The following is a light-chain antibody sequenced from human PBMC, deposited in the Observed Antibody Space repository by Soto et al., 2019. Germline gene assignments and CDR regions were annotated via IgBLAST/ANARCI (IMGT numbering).Light chain of an antibody. J-gene: IGLJ1*01. CDR1: SSNIGKNS. Sequence: QSVLTQSPSAFGPPGQRVTIPCSGSSSNIGKNSVYWYQQFPGTAPKLLIYSNNKRPSGVPDRFSASKSGTSASLAISGLRSEDEADYYCAAWDDGLNGYFFGTGTKVTVL. CDR2: SNN. V-gene: IGLV1-47*02. CDR3: AAWDDGLNGYF.